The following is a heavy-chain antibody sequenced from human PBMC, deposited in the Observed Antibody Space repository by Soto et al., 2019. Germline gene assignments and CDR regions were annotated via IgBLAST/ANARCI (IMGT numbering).Heavy chain of an antibody. J-gene: IGHJ5*02. V-gene: IGHV1-2*04. CDR2: INPNSGGT. CDR3: ARGVQLWLMGPSKIDP. D-gene: IGHD5-18*01. Sequence: ASVKVSCKASGYTFTGYYMHWVRQAPGQGLEWMGWINPNSGGTNYAQKFQGWVTMTRDTSISTAYMELSRLRSDDTAVYYCARGVQLWLMGPSKIDPWGQGKLVTVSS. CDR1: GYTFTGYY.